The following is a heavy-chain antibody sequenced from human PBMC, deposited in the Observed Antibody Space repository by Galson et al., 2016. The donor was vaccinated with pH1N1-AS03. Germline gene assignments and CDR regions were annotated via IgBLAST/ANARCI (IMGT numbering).Heavy chain of an antibody. Sequence: SVKVSCKASGGDFRSFAINWMRQAPGQGLEWMGGIIPSLSTPVYAQQFQGRVSITADDSTYTVFMEVNRLTSEDTAVYYCARFDGNLDVWGGRFYYGMDVWGQGTTVKVSS. J-gene: IGHJ6*02. CDR1: GGDFRSFA. V-gene: IGHV1-69*13. D-gene: IGHD3-3*01. CDR2: IIPSLSTP. CDR3: ARFDGNLDVWGGRFYYGMDV.